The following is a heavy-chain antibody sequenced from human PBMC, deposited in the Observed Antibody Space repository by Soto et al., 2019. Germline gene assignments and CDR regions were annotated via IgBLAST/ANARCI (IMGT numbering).Heavy chain of an antibody. Sequence: ASVKVSCKASGYTFTGYYMHWVRQAPGQGLEWMGWINPNSGGTNYAQKFQGRVTMTRDTSISTAYMELSRLRSDDTAVYYCARGRSTYVTPAYFQHWGQGTLVTVSS. CDR1: GYTFTGYY. CDR2: INPNSGGT. CDR3: ARGRSTYVTPAYFQH. V-gene: IGHV1-2*02. D-gene: IGHD4-4*01. J-gene: IGHJ1*01.